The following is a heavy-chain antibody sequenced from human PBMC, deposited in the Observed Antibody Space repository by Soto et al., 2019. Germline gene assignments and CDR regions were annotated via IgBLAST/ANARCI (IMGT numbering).Heavy chain of an antibody. V-gene: IGHV1-18*04. CDR2: ISAYNGNT. CDR3: ARDIFDFWSGYPYYYYGMDV. CDR1: GYTFTSYG. Sequence: GASVKVSCKASGYTFTSYGISWVRQAPGQGLEWMGWISAYNGNTNYAQKLQGRVTMTTDTSTSTAYMELRSLRSDDTAVYYCARDIFDFWSGYPYYYYGMDVWGQGTTVTVSS. D-gene: IGHD3-3*01. J-gene: IGHJ6*02.